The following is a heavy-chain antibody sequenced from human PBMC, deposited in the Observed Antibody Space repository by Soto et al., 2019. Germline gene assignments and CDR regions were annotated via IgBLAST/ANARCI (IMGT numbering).Heavy chain of an antibody. D-gene: IGHD2-2*01. CDR1: GFTFSSYS. CDR3: ATEDIVVVPAAIRYCYYGMDV. CDR2: ISSSSSTI. V-gene: IGHV3-48*02. Sequence: EVQLVESGGGLVQPGGSLRLSCAASGFTFSSYSMNWVRQAPGKGLEWVSYISSSSSTIYYADSVKGRFTISRDNAKNSLYLQMNSLRDEDTAVYYCATEDIVVVPAAIRYCYYGMDVWGQGTTVTVSS. J-gene: IGHJ6*02.